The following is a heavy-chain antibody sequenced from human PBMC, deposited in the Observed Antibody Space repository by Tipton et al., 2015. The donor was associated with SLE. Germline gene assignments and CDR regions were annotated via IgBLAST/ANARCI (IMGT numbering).Heavy chain of an antibody. CDR2: IYYSGST. V-gene: IGHV4-31*03. CDR3: ARFDYSNWDDY. J-gene: IGHJ4*02. D-gene: IGHD4-11*01. Sequence: TLSLTCTVSGDSINSDGYFWTWIRQPPGKGLEWIGYIYYSGSTYYNPSLQSRLTMSVDTSRNQFSLKLTSVTAADTAVYFGARFDYSNWDDYWGQGTLVTVSS. CDR1: GDSINSDGYF.